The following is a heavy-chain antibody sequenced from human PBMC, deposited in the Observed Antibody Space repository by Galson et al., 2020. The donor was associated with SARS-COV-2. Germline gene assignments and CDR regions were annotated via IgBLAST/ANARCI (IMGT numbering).Heavy chain of an antibody. CDR3: ARGGNYYYGSGSWYFDL. D-gene: IGHD3-10*01. V-gene: IGHV3-13*01. J-gene: IGHJ2*01. CDR1: GFTFSTYG. CDR2: IGTAGHT. Sequence: GESLKISCAASGFTFSTYGMHWVRQTIGKGLEWVSTIGTAGHTYYAGSMKGRFTISRENAKNSLYLQMNSLRAGDTAVYYCARGGNYYYGSGSWYFDLWGRGTLVTVSS.